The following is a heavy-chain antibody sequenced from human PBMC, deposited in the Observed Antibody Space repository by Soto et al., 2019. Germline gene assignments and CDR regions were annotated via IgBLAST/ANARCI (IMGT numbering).Heavy chain of an antibody. CDR3: ARVSNPRRRGSYRYYFDY. CDR1: GFTFSSYG. V-gene: IGHV3-33*01. CDR2: IWYDGSNK. D-gene: IGHD3-16*02. Sequence: QVQLVESGGGVVQPGRSLRLSCAASGFTFSSYGTHWVRQAPGKGLEWVAVIWYDGSNKYYADSVKGRFTISRDNSKNTLYLQMNSLRAEDTAVYYCARVSNPRRRGSYRYYFDYWGQRTLVTVSS. J-gene: IGHJ4*02.